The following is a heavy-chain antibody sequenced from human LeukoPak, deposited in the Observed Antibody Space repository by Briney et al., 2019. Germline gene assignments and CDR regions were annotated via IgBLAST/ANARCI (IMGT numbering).Heavy chain of an antibody. CDR3: ARRDRKLALRGAFDI. D-gene: IGHD1-26*01. V-gene: IGHV4-39*01. CDR2: IYYSGST. J-gene: IGHJ3*02. CDR1: GGSISSRSYY. Sequence: PSETLSLTCTVSGGSISSRSYYWGWIRQPPGKGLEWIGSIYYSGSTYYNPSLKSRVTISVDTSKNQFSLKLSSVTAADTAVYYCARRDRKLALRGAFDIWGQGTMVTVSS.